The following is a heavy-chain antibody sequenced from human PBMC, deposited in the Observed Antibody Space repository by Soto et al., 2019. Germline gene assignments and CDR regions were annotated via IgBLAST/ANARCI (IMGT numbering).Heavy chain of an antibody. J-gene: IGHJ4*02. CDR2: IYADGRT. CDR3: ARDIDY. CDR1: GFIVSTIY. V-gene: IGHV3-66*01. Sequence: GGSLRLSCAASGFIVSTIYMSWVRQAPGKGLEWVPTIYADGRTYYADSVKGRFTMSRDDVKNTLFLQMNSLRVEDTAVYYCARDIDYCGQGTLVTVS.